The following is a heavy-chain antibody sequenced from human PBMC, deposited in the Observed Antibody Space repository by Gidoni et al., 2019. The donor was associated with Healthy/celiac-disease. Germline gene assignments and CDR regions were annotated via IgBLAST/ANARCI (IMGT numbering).Heavy chain of an antibody. J-gene: IGHJ6*02. V-gene: IGHV3-30*18. D-gene: IGHD3-3*01. CDR1: TFSSYG. CDR2: ISYDGSNK. CDR3: AKASHVFTDYDLEGYYQGVGIDV. Sequence: TFSSYGMHWVRQAPGKGLELVAVISYDGSNKYYADSVKGRFTISRDNSKNTLYLQMNSLRAEDTAVYYCAKASHVFTDYDLEGYYQGVGIDVWGQGTTVTVSS.